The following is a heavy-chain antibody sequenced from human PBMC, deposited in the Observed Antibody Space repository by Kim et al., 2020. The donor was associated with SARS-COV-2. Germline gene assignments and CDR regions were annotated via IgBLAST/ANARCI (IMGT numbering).Heavy chain of an antibody. V-gene: IGHV3-23*01. Sequence: SGKGRFTISSDNSRDTLFLQMNSLRAEDTAIYYCAKHPTASCYTGLDYWGQGTLVTVSS. D-gene: IGHD2-2*02. CDR3: AKHPTASCYTGLDY. J-gene: IGHJ4*02.